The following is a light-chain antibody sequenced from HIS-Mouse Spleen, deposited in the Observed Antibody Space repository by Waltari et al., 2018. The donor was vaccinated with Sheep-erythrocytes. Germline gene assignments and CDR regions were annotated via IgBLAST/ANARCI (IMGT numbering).Light chain of an antibody. Sequence: QSALTQPRSVSGPPGHSVTISCTGTSSDVGGHYYVVWYQQHPGKAPQLMIYDVSKRPSGVPDRFSGSKSGNTASLTISGLQAEDEADYYCCSYAGSYNHVFATGTKVTVL. J-gene: IGLJ1*01. CDR3: CSYAGSYNHV. CDR2: DVS. CDR1: SSDVGGHYY. V-gene: IGLV2-11*01.